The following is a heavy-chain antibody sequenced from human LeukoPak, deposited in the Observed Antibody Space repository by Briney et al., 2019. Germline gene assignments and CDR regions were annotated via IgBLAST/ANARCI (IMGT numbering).Heavy chain of an antibody. CDR1: GFTFSSYA. CDR3: AKDGYSYGYGDY. CDR2: ISGGGGST. J-gene: IGHJ4*02. Sequence: GGSLRLSCAASGFTFSSYAMSWVRQAPGKGLEWVSAISGGGGSTYYADSVKGRFTISRDNYKNTLYLQMNSLRAEDTAVYYCAKDGYSYGYGDYWGQGTLVTVSS. D-gene: IGHD5-18*01. V-gene: IGHV3-23*01.